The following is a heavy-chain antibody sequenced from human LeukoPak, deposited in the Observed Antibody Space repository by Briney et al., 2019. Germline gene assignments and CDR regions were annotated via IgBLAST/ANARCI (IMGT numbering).Heavy chain of an antibody. CDR3: ANNQVSGYSSYGMDV. CDR2: ISWDGSST. CDR1: GFTFDDYA. D-gene: IGHD6-13*01. Sequence: PGGSLRLSCAASGFTFDDYAMNWVRQAPGKGLEWVSLISWDGSSTYYADSVKGRFTISRDNSKNSLYLQMNSLRAEDTALNYCANNQVSGYSSYGMDVWGKGTTVTVSS. J-gene: IGHJ6*04. V-gene: IGHV3-43D*04.